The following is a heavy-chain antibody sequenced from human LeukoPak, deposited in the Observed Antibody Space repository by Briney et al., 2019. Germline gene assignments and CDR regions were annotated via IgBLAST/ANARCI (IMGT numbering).Heavy chain of an antibody. Sequence: PGRSLRLSCAASGFTFSSYAMHWVRQAPGKGLEWVAVISYDGSNKYYADSVKGRFTISRDNSKNTLYLQMNSLRAEDTAVYYRAKDSSSGWYGYWGQGTLVTVSS. CDR2: ISYDGSNK. CDR3: AKDSSSGWYGY. CDR1: GFTFSSYA. V-gene: IGHV3-30-3*01. J-gene: IGHJ4*02. D-gene: IGHD6-19*01.